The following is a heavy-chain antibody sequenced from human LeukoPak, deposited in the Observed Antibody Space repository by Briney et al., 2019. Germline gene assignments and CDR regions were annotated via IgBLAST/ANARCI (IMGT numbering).Heavy chain of an antibody. CDR3: ARASDDYGSFNWFDP. D-gene: IGHD4-17*01. CDR2: IYSGGST. J-gene: IGHJ5*02. Sequence: PGGSLRLSCAASGFTFRSYAMHWVRQAPGKGLEWVSVIYSGGSTYYADSVKGRFTISRDNSKNTLYLQMNSLRAEDTAVYYCARASDDYGSFNWFDPWGQGTLVTVSS. V-gene: IGHV3-53*01. CDR1: GFTFRSYA.